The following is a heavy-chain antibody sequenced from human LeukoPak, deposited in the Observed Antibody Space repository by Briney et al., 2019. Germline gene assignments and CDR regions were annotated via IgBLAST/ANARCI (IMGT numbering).Heavy chain of an antibody. J-gene: IGHJ4*02. CDR1: GGSISSSSFY. V-gene: IGHV4-39*01. CDR3: ARHPGRLFDY. Sequence: SETLSLTCTVSGGSISSSSFYWGWLRQPPGKGLEWIGSIYYSGNTYYNPSLKSRVSMSVDTSKNQFSLKLSSGTAAATAVYYWARHPGRLFDYWGQGTLVTVSS. CDR2: IYYSGNT.